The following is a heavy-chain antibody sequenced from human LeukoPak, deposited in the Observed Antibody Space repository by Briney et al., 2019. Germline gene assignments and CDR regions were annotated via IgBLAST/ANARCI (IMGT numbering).Heavy chain of an antibody. CDR2: INPDSGGT. CDR3: ARDLGGFGELLPFDY. J-gene: IGHJ4*02. Sequence: ASVKVSCKASGYTFTGYYMHWVRQAPGQGLEWMGWINPDSGGTNYAQRFQGRVTMTRETSISTAYMELSRLRSDDTAVYYCARDLGGFGELLPFDYWGQGTLVTVSA. D-gene: IGHD3-10*01. CDR1: GYTFTGYY. V-gene: IGHV1-2*02.